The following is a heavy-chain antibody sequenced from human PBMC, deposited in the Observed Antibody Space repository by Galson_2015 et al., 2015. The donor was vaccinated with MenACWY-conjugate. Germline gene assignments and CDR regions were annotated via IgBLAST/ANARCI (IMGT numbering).Heavy chain of an antibody. Sequence: SVKVSCKASGFTFSNYAMHWVRQAPGQSLEWMGWINAGTGLTRYSQKFQGRVTITRDTSASTAYMELSSLRSEDTAVYYCARGLTRSGSDYNWFDPWGQGTLVTVSS. D-gene: IGHD3-10*01. J-gene: IGHJ5*02. CDR1: GFTFSNYA. CDR3: ARGLTRSGSDYNWFDP. V-gene: IGHV1-3*01. CDR2: INAGTGLT.